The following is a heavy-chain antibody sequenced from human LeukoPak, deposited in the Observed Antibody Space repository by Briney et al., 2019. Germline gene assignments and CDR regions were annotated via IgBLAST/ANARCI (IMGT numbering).Heavy chain of an antibody. V-gene: IGHV1-2*02. Sequence: ASVKVSCKASGYTFTGYYMHWVRQAPGQGLEWMGWINPNSGGTNYAQKFQGRVTMTSDTSISTAYMELSRLRSDDTAVYYCARNVLLWFGESSYGMDVWGQGTTVTVSS. J-gene: IGHJ6*02. CDR3: ARNVLLWFGESSYGMDV. D-gene: IGHD3-10*01. CDR1: GYTFTGYY. CDR2: INPNSGGT.